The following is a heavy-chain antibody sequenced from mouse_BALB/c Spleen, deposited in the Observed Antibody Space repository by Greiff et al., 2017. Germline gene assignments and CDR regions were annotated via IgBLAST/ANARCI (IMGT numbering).Heavy chain of an antibody. CDR3: ATLLRLRYFDY. V-gene: IGHV5-6*01. Sequence: EVMLVESGGDLVKPGGSLKLSCAASGFTFSSYGMSWVRQTPDKRLEWVATISSGGSYTYYPDSVKGRCTISRDNAKNTLYLQMSSLKSEDTAMCYCATLLRLRYFDYWGQGTTLTVSS. CDR1: GFTFSSYG. CDR2: ISSGGSYT. D-gene: IGHD1-2*01. J-gene: IGHJ2*01.